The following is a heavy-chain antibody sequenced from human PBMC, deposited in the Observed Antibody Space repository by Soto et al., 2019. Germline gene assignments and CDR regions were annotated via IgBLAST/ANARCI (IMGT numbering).Heavy chain of an antibody. J-gene: IGHJ4*02. D-gene: IGHD4-4*01. Sequence: QVQLVQSGAEVKKPGASVKVSCKASGYTFTGYYMHWVRQAPGQGLEWMGWINPNSGGTNYAQKFRGWVPMTRDTSISTAYMELSRLRSDDTAVYYCARAMTTVKGGVNYYFAYWGQGTLVTVSS. V-gene: IGHV1-2*04. CDR1: GYTFTGYY. CDR2: INPNSGGT. CDR3: ARAMTTVKGGVNYYFAY.